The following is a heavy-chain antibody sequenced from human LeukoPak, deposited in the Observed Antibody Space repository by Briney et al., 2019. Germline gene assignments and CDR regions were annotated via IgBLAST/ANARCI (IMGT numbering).Heavy chain of an antibody. CDR1: GFTFSSYEM. D-gene: IGHD3-10*01. V-gene: IGHV4-4*02. J-gene: IGHJ4*02. CDR3: ATVSAFFYDSGSYYTFDY. CDR2: IYHSGST. Sequence: PGGSLRLSCAASGFTFSSYEMNWVRQPPGKGLEWIGEIYHSGSTNYNPSLKSRVTISVDKSKNQFSLKPSSVTAADTAVYYCATVSAFFYDSGSYYTFDYWGQGTLVTVSS.